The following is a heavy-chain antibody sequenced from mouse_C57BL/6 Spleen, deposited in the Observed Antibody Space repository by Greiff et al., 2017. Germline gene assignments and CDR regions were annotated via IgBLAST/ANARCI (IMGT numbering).Heavy chain of an antibody. CDR2: IYPGNSDT. Sequence: EVQLVESGTVLARPGASVKMSCKTSGYTFTSYWMHWVKQRPGQGLEWIGAIYPGNSDTSYNQKFKGKAKLTAVTSASTAYMELSSLTNEDSAVYYCTRSYYYDYDGHWYFDVWGTGTTVTVSS. J-gene: IGHJ1*03. V-gene: IGHV1-5*01. CDR1: GYTFTSYW. CDR3: TRSYYYDYDGHWYFDV. D-gene: IGHD2-4*01.